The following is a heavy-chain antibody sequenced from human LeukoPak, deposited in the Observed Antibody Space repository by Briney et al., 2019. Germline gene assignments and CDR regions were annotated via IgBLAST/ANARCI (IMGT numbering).Heavy chain of an antibody. Sequence: PGGSLRLSCAASGFTFSSYEMNWVRQAPGKGLEWVSYISSSGSTIYYADSVKGRFTISRDNAKNSLYLQMHSLRAEDTAVYYCASELGRTSSGGISWGQGTLVTASS. CDR2: ISSSGSTI. CDR3: ASELGRTSSGGIS. D-gene: IGHD2-21*01. J-gene: IGHJ5*02. CDR1: GFTFSSYE. V-gene: IGHV3-48*03.